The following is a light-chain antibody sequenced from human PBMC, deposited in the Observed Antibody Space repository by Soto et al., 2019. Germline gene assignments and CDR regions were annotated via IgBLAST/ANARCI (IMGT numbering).Light chain of an antibody. Sequence: EIVLTQSPGTLSLSPGERATLSCRASQSVSSNYLAWYQQKPGQAPRLLIYGASSRATGIPDRFSGSGSGTDFTLTIRRLEPEDCAVYYCQHYGRSAYTFGQGTTLEIK. CDR1: QSVSSNY. CDR3: QHYGRSAYT. J-gene: IGKJ2*01. V-gene: IGKV3-20*01. CDR2: GAS.